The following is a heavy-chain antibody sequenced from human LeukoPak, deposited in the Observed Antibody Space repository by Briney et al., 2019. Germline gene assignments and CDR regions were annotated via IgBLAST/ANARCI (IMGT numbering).Heavy chain of an antibody. CDR1: GYTFTGYY. J-gene: IGHJ4*02. CDR2: INPNSGGT. D-gene: IGHD1-26*01. V-gene: IGHV1-2*02. CDR3: ASSSFSGSYGSQDY. Sequence: ASVKVSCKASGYTFTGYYMHWVRQAPGQGLEWMGWINPNSGGTNYAQKFQGRVTMTRDTSISTAYMELSRLRSDDTAVYYCASSSFSGSYGSQDYWGQGTLVTVSS.